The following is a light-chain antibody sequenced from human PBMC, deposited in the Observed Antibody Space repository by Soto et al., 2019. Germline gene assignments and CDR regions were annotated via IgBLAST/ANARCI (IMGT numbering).Light chain of an antibody. J-gene: IGKJ1*01. V-gene: IGKV1-5*01. CDR1: QSISNW. Sequence: DIQMTQSPSTLSASVGDRVTITCRASQSISNWLAWYQQKQGKAPKLLIYDASSLESGVPSRFSGSGSGTEFTLTISSLQPDDFATYYCQQYNSYSEFGQGTKVEI. CDR3: QQYNSYSE. CDR2: DAS.